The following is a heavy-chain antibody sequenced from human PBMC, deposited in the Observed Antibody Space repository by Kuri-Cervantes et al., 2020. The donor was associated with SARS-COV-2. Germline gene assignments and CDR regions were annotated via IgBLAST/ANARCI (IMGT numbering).Heavy chain of an antibody. Sequence: GESLKISCAASGFTFSSYEMNWVRQAPGKGLEWVSYISSSGSTIYYADSVKGRFTISRDNAKNSLYLQMNSLRAEDTAVYYCARSAFSGRVYNSSGWYRFDYWGQGTLVTVSS. V-gene: IGHV3-48*03. D-gene: IGHD6-19*01. J-gene: IGHJ4*02. CDR2: ISSSGSTI. CDR3: ARSAFSGRVYNSSGWYRFDY. CDR1: GFTFSSYE.